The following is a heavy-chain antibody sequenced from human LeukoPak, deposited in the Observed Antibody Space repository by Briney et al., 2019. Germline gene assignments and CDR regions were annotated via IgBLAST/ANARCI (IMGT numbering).Heavy chain of an antibody. J-gene: IGHJ4*02. CDR2: ISAYNGHT. D-gene: IGHD2-8*01. V-gene: IGHV1-18*01. Sequence: ASVKVSCKASGYTFTNYGITWVRQATGRGLEWMGWISAYNGHTDYTQKIQDRVTMTTNRSTSTANMELRSLRSDDTAVYYCARNGKEGPHKEFDNWGQGTLVTVSS. CDR1: GYTFTNYG. CDR3: ARNGKEGPHKEFDN.